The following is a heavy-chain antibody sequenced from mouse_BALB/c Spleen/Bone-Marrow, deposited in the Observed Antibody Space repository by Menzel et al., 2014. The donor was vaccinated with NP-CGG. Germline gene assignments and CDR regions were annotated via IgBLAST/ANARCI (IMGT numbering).Heavy chain of an antibody. CDR3: ARSVSSSGYFDY. Sequence: EVHLVESGGGLVQPGGSRKLSCAASGFTFSSFGMHWVRQAPEKGLEWVAYISSGSSTVYYADKVMGRFTISRDNPKNTLFLQMTSLRSDDAAMYDWARSVSSSGYFDYCGQGITPSGSS. D-gene: IGHD3-1*01. CDR2: ISSGSSTV. CDR1: GFTFSSFG. V-gene: IGHV5-17*02. J-gene: IGHJ2*01.